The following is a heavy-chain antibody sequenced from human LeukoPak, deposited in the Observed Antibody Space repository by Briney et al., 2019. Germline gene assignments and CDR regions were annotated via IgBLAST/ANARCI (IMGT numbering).Heavy chain of an antibody. Sequence: GGSLRLSCAASGFTVSSNYMSWVRQAPGKGLEWVSVIYSGGSTYYADSVKGRLTISRDNSKNTLYLQMNSLRAEDTAVYYCARDNPLYSNYYFDYWGQGTLVTVSS. CDR3: ARDNPLYSNYYFDY. V-gene: IGHV3-66*01. D-gene: IGHD4-11*01. CDR2: IYSGGST. CDR1: GFTVSSNY. J-gene: IGHJ4*02.